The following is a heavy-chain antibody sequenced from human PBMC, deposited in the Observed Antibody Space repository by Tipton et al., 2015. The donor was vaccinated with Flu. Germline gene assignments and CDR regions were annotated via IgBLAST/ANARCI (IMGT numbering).Heavy chain of an antibody. CDR3: ARAEIGDFDY. Sequence: TLSLTCAVSGYSISRGYYWGWIRQPPGKGLEWIGSIYHNGDIHFNPSLKSRGSISVDTSNNRFSLNLTSVTTADTAVYYCARAEIGDFDYWGQGTLVTVSS. V-gene: IGHV4-38-2*01. CDR1: GYSISRGYY. J-gene: IGHJ4*02. CDR2: IYHNGDI. D-gene: IGHD2/OR15-2a*01.